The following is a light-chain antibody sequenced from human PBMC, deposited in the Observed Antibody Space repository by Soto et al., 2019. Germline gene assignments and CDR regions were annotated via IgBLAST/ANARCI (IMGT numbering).Light chain of an antibody. Sequence: QSVLTQPASVSGSPGQSITISCTGTRSDVGSYNLVSWYQQHPGKAPKLILYEGSKRPSGVSHRFSGSRSGSTASLTISGLQAEDEADYYCCSYSGSSTWMFGGGTQLTVL. V-gene: IGLV2-23*01. J-gene: IGLJ3*02. CDR2: EGS. CDR1: RSDVGSYNL. CDR3: CSYSGSSTWM.